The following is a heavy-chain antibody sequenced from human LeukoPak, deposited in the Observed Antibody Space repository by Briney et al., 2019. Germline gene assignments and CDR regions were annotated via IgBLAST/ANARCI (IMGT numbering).Heavy chain of an antibody. CDR3: ARLADTTS. CDR2: IYPGDSDT. Sequence: GESLKISCKGSGYTFTDYWIAWVRQMPGQGLEWMGIIYPGDSDTRYSPSFQGQVTVSADKSTTTAYLQWSSLKASDTAMYFCARLADTTSWGQGTLVTVSS. V-gene: IGHV5-51*01. CDR1: GYTFTDYW. J-gene: IGHJ5*02. D-gene: IGHD1-26*01.